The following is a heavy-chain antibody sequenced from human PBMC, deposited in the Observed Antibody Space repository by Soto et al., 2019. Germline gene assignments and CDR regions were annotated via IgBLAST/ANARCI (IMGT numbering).Heavy chain of an antibody. CDR1: GGSFSGYY. Sequence: PSRNPYITSAVYGGSFSGYYWRWIRQPAGKGLEWIGEINHSGSTNYNPSLKSRVTISVDTSKNQFSLKLSSVTAADTAVYYCARVALYYDILTGYHRFDFWGHGTLFTVS. CDR3: ARVALYYDILTGYHRFDF. CDR2: INHSGST. V-gene: IGHV4-34*01. J-gene: IGHJ4*01. D-gene: IGHD3-9*01.